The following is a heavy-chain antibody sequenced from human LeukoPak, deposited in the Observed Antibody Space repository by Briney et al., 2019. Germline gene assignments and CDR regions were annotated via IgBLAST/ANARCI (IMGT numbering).Heavy chain of an antibody. CDR2: ISSSSSYI. CDR3: VKQGGDYYDTTGKGFDY. D-gene: IGHD3-22*01. Sequence: PGGSLRLSCAASGFTFSSYSMNWVRQAPGKGLEWVSSISSSSSYIYYADSVKGRFTISRDNSKKTVFLQMNSLKAEDTAVYYCVKQGGDYYDTTGKGFDYWPLGTLVTVSS. J-gene: IGHJ4*02. CDR1: GFTFSSYS. V-gene: IGHV3-21*04.